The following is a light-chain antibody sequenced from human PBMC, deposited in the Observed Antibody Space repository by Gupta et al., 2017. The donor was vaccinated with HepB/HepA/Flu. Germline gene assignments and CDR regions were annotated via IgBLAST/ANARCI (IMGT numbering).Light chain of an antibody. J-gene: IGKJ5*01. V-gene: IGKV3-15*01. CDR3: QQYKNCPPFT. CDR2: GAA. Sequence: ETVMTQSPAVLSVSPGQRVTLSCRASQRVSNNLAWYHQKPGQVPRLLIYGAATRDTAVPARFSGSGCGKKVSITSSDRQQEDFAGYYCQQYKNCPPFTFGQGTQVEIK. CDR1: QRVSNN.